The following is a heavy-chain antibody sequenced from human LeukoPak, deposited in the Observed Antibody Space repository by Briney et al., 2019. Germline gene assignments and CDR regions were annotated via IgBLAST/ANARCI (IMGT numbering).Heavy chain of an antibody. D-gene: IGHD2-2*03. V-gene: IGHV4-59*01. CDR3: ARAPGYCSSTSCYPWFDP. J-gene: IGHJ5*02. Sequence: SETLSLTCTVSGGSISTYYWSWIRQPPGKGLEWIGYIDYSGSTNYNPSLKSRVTISVDTSKNQFSLKLSSVAAADTAVYYCARAPGYCSSTSCYPWFDPWGQGTLVTVSS. CDR2: IDYSGST. CDR1: GGSISTYY.